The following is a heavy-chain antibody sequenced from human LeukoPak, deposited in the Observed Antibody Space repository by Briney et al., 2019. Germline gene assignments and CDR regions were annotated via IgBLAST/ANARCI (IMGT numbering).Heavy chain of an antibody. V-gene: IGHV1-2*02. Sequence: ASVKVSCKASEYTFTGYYMHWVRQAPGQGLEWMGWINPNSGGTNYAQKFQGRVTMTRDTSISTAYMELSRLRSDDTAVYYCARAGRQPPYYYYYYMDVWGKGTTVTISS. CDR1: EYTFTGYY. D-gene: IGHD6-13*01. CDR3: ARAGRQPPYYYYYYMDV. CDR2: INPNSGGT. J-gene: IGHJ6*03.